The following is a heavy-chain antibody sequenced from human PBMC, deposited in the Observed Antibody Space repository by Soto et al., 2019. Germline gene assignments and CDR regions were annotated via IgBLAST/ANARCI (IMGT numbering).Heavy chain of an antibody. CDR1: GFTFSSYS. J-gene: IGHJ6*02. CDR3: ARGRGYCISTSCRYGMDV. Sequence: EVQLVESGGGLVQPGGSLRLSCAASGFTFSSYSMNWVRQAPGKGLEWVSYISSSSSTIYYADSVKGRFTISRDNAKNSLYLQMNSLRDEDTAVYYCARGRGYCISTSCRYGMDVWGQGTTVTVSS. V-gene: IGHV3-48*02. CDR2: ISSSSSTI. D-gene: IGHD2-2*01.